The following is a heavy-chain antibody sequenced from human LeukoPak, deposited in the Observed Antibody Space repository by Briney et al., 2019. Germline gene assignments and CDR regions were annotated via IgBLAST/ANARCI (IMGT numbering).Heavy chain of an antibody. D-gene: IGHD6-25*01. CDR3: ASGSRASNYYYYYMDV. V-gene: IGHV1-2*02. CDR1: GYTFTGYY. J-gene: IGHJ6*03. CDR2: INPNSGGT. Sequence: GASVKVSCKASGYTFTGYYMHWVRQAPGQGLEWMGWINPNSGGTNYAQKFQGRVTMTRDTSISTAYMELSRLRSDDTAVYYCASGSRASNYYYYYMDVWGKGTTVTVSS.